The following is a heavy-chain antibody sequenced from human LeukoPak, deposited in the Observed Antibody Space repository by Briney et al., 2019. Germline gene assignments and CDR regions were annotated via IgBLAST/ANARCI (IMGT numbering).Heavy chain of an antibody. Sequence: GGSLRLSCAASGFTFSSYWMSWVRQAPGKGLEWVANIKQDGSEKYYVDSVKGRFTISRDNAKNSLYLQMNSLRAEDTAVYYCARHTTYYYDSSGYFGWGQGTLVTVSS. J-gene: IGHJ4*02. CDR3: ARHTTYYYDSSGYFG. CDR1: GFTFSSYW. V-gene: IGHV3-7*01. D-gene: IGHD3-22*01. CDR2: IKQDGSEK.